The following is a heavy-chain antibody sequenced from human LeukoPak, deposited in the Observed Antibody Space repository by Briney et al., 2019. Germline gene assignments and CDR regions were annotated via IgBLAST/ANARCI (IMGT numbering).Heavy chain of an antibody. V-gene: IGHV4-59*11. Sequence: SETLSLTCTVSGGSISSHYWSWIRQPPGKGLEWIGYIYYSGSTNYNPSLKSRVTISVDTSKNQFSLKLSSVTAADTAVYYCARDEGWELLRGAFDIWGQGTMVTVSS. J-gene: IGHJ3*02. CDR2: IYYSGST. CDR1: GGSISSHY. D-gene: IGHD1-26*01. CDR3: ARDEGWELLRGAFDI.